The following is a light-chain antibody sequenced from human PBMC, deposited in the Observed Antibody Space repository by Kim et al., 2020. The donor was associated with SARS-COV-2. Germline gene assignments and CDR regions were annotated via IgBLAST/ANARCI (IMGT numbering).Light chain of an antibody. CDR2: GAS. V-gene: IGKV3-15*01. CDR1: AGVSNN. J-gene: IGKJ2*01. Sequence: SGCPWERVTLACRASAGVSNNSAWYQLKPGQAPRPLIFGASTGATGLPATFSGSGSGTEFPLTISSLQSEDFAVYCCQQYNNWPYTFGQGTKLEI. CDR3: QQYNNWPYT.